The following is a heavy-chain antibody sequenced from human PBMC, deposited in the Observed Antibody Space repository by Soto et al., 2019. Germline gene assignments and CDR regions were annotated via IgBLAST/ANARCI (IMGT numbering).Heavy chain of an antibody. J-gene: IGHJ1*01. CDR3: VQGILDSSYYPRVEYFHH. Sequence: QLQLQESGPGLVKPSETLSLTCSVSGGSISSSSYYWGWIRQPPGKGLEWIGTIYYSGSTYYNPSLKSRVTIFVDTPKNQFSLRLNSVTAADTAVYFCVQGILDSSYYPRVEYFHHWGQGTLVTVSS. V-gene: IGHV4-39*01. D-gene: IGHD1-26*01. CDR2: IYYSGST. CDR1: GGSISSSSYY.